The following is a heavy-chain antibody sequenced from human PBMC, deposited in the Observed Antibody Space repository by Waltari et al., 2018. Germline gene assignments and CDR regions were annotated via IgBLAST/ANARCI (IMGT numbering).Heavy chain of an antibody. CDR1: GFRFTTYS. J-gene: IGHJ4*02. V-gene: IGHV3-7*03. CDR2: IRQDYGV. Sequence: EVQLVESGGGLVQPGGSLRLSRAASGFRFTTYSMAWVRQGPGKGREWVANIRQDYGVEYVDSVKGRFTISRDSAKNSMYLQMNSLRAEDTAMYYCARWRGQQSEFDSWGPGTLVTVSS. CDR3: ARWRGQQSEFDS. D-gene: IGHD3-3*01.